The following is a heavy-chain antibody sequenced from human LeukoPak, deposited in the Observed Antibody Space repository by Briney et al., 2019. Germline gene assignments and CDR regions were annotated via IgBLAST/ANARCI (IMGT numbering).Heavy chain of an antibody. CDR3: ASSSTTMIVTDHAFDI. D-gene: IGHD3-22*01. Sequence: ASVKVACKASGYTFTTPYMHWVRQAPGQGLEWMGMINPGGGGTDYAQKFRGRVTMTRDTSTSTAYMELRSLRSDDTAVYYCASSSTTMIVTDHAFDIWGQGTMVTVSS. CDR1: GYTFTTPY. J-gene: IGHJ3*02. CDR2: INPGGGGT. V-gene: IGHV1-46*01.